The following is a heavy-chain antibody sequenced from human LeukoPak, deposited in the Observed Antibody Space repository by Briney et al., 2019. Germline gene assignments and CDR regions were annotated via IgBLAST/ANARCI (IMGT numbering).Heavy chain of an antibody. J-gene: IGHJ4*02. CDR2: IYYSGST. CDR3: ARVNFDWLQSPDY. Sequence: PSETLSLTCTVSGGSISSSSYYWGWIRQPPGKGLEWIGSIYYSGSTYYNPSLKSRVTISVDTSKNQFSLKLSSVTAADTAVYYCARVNFDWLQSPDYWGQGTLVTVSS. CDR1: GGSISSSSYY. D-gene: IGHD3-9*01. V-gene: IGHV4-39*01.